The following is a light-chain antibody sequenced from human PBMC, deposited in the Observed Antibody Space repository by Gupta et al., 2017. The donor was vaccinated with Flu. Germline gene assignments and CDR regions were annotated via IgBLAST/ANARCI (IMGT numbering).Light chain of an antibody. CDR2: GIS. CDR1: ESVRGC. Sequence: EVVLTQSPVTLSLSPGERATLSCRASESVRGCLAWYQQRPGQAPRLLIYGISNRASGIPARFSGSGSGTDFTLTIRGLEPEDFAVYYWQQGCSSHTFGQGTKVEIK. J-gene: IGKJ1*01. V-gene: IGKV3-11*01. CDR3: QQGCSSHT.